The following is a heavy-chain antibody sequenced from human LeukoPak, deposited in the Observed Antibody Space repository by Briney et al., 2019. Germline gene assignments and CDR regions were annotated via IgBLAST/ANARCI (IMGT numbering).Heavy chain of an antibody. CDR3: ARRRYYDGSGYLE. D-gene: IGHD3-22*01. J-gene: IGHJ1*01. V-gene: IGHV4-39*01. CDR2: IYYSGRT. CDR1: GDSVSRSDSY. Sequence: SETLSLTCSVSGDSVSRSDSYWDWIRQPPGKGLEWIGTIYYSGRTYCSPSLKSRVTMSVDPTNNQFSLNLRSVTAADTAVYYCARRRYYDGSGYLEWGQGTLLSVSS.